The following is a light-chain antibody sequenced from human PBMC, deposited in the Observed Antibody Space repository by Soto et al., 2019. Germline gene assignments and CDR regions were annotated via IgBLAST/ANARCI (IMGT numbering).Light chain of an antibody. Sequence: QMTQSPVAVSAPVRDRVTITCRASQSISSYLNWYQQKPGKAPKLLIHAASSLQSRVPSRFSGSGSGTDFTLTISSLQPEDFTTYYCPQVKFYPITFGGGAKVDIK. CDR2: AAS. V-gene: IGKV1-39*01. J-gene: IGKJ4*01. CDR1: QSISSY. CDR3: PQVKFYPIT.